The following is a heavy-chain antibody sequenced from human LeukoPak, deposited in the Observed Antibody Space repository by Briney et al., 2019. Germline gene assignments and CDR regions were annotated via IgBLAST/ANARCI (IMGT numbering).Heavy chain of an antibody. CDR1: GYSISSGYY. Sequence: SETLSLTFTVSGYSISSGYYWGWIRQPPGKGLEWIGSIYHTGSTYRNASLESRVSISVDTSKNQFSLKLSSVTAADTALYYCATYDNTGYYFAYWGQGSLVTVSS. D-gene: IGHD3-22*01. CDR2: IYHTGST. J-gene: IGHJ4*02. V-gene: IGHV4-38-2*02. CDR3: ATYDNTGYYFAY.